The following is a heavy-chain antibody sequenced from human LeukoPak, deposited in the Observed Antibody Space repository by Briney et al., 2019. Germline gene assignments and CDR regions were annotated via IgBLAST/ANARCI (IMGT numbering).Heavy chain of an antibody. CDR2: IKPDGSEK. J-gene: IGHJ5*01. CDR1: GFVFSASY. CDR3: VRGGTYWTVS. V-gene: IGHV3-7*01. Sequence: TGGSLSLSCAASGFVFSASYMSWPRKAPGKGLEWVATIKPDGSEKYHVDSVSGRFTISRDNTNDSLFLQMNSLRVDDTAVYYCVRGGTYWTVSWGQGTLVNVS.